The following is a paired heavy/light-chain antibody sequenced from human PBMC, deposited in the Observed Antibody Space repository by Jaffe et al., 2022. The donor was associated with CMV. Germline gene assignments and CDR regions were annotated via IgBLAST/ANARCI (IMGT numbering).Light chain of an antibody. J-gene: IGLJ2*01. V-gene: IGLV2-23*02. CDR3: SSYTVSGTLVV. CDR1: NGDLGSHNL. CDR2: EVN. Sequence: QSALTQSASVSGSPGQSITISCTGTNGDLGSHNLVSWYQQHPGKAPKLMISEVNKRPSGVSNRFSGSKSGNTASLTISGLQAEDEADYHCSSYTVSGTLVVFGRGTKVTVL.
Heavy chain of an antibody. CDR2: IKGKSDGGKT. Sequence: EVQLVESGGGLVKPGGSLRLSCTTSGFTLSDAWMSWVRQAPGKGLEWVGRIKGKSDGGKTDYAEPVRGRFSISRDDSRNTLHLQMNSLKTEDTAVYYCSREDYCGGDCLNAFDSWGQGTMVTVSS. CDR3: SREDYCGGDCLNAFDS. CDR1: GFTLSDAW. V-gene: IGHV3-15*05. J-gene: IGHJ3*01. D-gene: IGHD2-21*02.